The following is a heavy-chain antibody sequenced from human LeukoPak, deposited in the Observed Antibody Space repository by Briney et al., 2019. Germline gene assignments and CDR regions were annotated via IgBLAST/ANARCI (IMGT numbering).Heavy chain of an antibody. CDR3: ARGWGLQGAFDI. CDR2: FDPEDGET. D-gene: IGHD1-26*01. CDR1: GYTLTELS. V-gene: IGHV1-24*01. Sequence: GSVKVSCKVSGYTLTELSMHWVRQAPGKGLEWMGGFDPEDGETIYAQKFQGRVTITADKSTSTAYMELSSLRSEDTAVYYCARGWGLQGAFDIWGQGTMVTVSS. J-gene: IGHJ3*02.